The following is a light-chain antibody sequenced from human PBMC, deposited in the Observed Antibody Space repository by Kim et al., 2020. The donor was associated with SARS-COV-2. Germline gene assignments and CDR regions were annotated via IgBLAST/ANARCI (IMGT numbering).Light chain of an antibody. V-gene: IGLV6-57*04. CDR1: SGSIASNY. CDR3: QSYDSSNWV. J-gene: IGLJ3*02. Sequence: NFMLTQPHSVTESPEKTVTISCTRSSGSIASNYVQWYQQRPGSATTTVIYEDNQTPSGVPDRFSGSIDSSSNSTSLTISRLKSEDEADYYCQSYDSSNWVFGGGTQLTVL. CDR2: EDN.